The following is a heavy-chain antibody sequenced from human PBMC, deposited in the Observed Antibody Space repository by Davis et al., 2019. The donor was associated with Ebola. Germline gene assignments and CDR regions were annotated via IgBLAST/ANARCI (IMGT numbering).Heavy chain of an antibody. CDR2: VNPSGGGT. J-gene: IGHJ6*04. CDR1: GYTFTSFY. D-gene: IGHD2-15*01. V-gene: IGHV1-46*01. CDR3: AREIVVVVAVTGYYYYGMDV. Sequence: AASVKVSCKTSGYTFTSFYMHWVRQAPGQGLERMGIVNPSGGGTTYAREFQGRVSMTTDTSTSTVYMELSSLRSEGTAVYYCAREIVVVVAVTGYYYYGMDVWGKGTTVTVSS.